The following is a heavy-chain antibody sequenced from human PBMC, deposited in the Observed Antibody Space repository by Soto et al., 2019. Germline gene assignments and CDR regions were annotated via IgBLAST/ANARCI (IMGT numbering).Heavy chain of an antibody. J-gene: IGHJ5*02. D-gene: IGHD3-16*01. V-gene: IGHV3-33*01. CDR2: IWYDGSNK. CDR3: ARDCRLHLGELPGWFDP. Sequence: GGSLRLSCAASGFTFSSYGMHWVRQAPGKGLEWVAVIWYDGSNKYYADSVKGRFTISRDNSKNTLYLQMNSLRAEDTAVYYCARDCRLHLGELPGWFDPWGQGTLVTVSS. CDR1: GFTFSSYG.